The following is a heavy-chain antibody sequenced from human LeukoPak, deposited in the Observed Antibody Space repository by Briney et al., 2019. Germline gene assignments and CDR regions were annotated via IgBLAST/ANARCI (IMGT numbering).Heavy chain of an antibody. CDR3: ARAGLGLRPFDY. CDR2: IIPILGIA. V-gene: IGHV1-69*04. Sequence: SVKVSCKASGYTFTSYGISWVRQAPGQGLEWMGRIIPILGIANYAQKFQGRVTITADKSTSTAYMELSSLRSEDTAVYYCARAGLGLRPFDYWGQGTLVTVSS. D-gene: IGHD3-16*01. CDR1: GYTFTSYG. J-gene: IGHJ4*02.